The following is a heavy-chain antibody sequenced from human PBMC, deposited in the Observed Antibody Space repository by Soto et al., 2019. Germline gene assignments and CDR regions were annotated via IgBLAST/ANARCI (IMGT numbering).Heavy chain of an antibody. D-gene: IGHD3-3*01. CDR3: AHRVLRTVFGLVTTTAIYFDF. CDR2: IYWDDDK. Sequence: SGPTLVNATQTLTLTCTFSGFSLSTSGVGVGWIRQSPGKAPEWLALIYWDDDKRYSPSLKSRLTITKDTSKNQVVLTMANLDPADTATYYCAHRVLRTVFGLVTTTAIYFDFWGQGTPVTVSS. CDR1: GFSLSTSGVG. V-gene: IGHV2-5*02. J-gene: IGHJ4*02.